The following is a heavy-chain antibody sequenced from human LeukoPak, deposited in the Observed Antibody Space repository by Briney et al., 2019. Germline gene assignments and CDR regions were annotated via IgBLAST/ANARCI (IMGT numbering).Heavy chain of an antibody. V-gene: IGHV3-49*03. J-gene: IGHJ6*03. CDR1: GFTFGDYA. CDR3: KAAGDYYYMDV. D-gene: IGHD3-10*01. CDR2: IRSKAYGGTT. Sequence: GGSLRLSCTASGFTFGDYAMSWFRQAPGKGLEWVGFIRSKAYGGTTEYAASVKGRFTISRDDSKSIAYLQMNSLKTEDTAVYYCKAAGDYYYMDVWGKGTTVTISS.